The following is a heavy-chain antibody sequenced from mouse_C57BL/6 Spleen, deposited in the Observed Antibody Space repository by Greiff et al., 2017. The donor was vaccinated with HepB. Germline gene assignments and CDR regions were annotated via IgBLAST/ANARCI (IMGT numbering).Heavy chain of an antibody. D-gene: IGHD2-1*01. V-gene: IGHV1-4*01. CDR1: GYTFTSYT. CDR2: INPSSGYT. Sequence: VQLQQSGAELARPGASVKMSCKASGYTFTSYTMHWVKQRPGQGLEWIGYINPSSGYTKYNQKFKDKATLTADKSSSTAYMQLSSLTSEDSAVYYCARGIWYQGAMDYWGQGTSVTVSS. CDR3: ARGIWYQGAMDY. J-gene: IGHJ4*01.